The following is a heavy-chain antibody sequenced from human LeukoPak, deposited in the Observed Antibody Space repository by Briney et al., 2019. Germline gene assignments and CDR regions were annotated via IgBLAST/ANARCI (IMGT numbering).Heavy chain of an antibody. CDR1: GFIFSSYG. Sequence: PGGSLRLSCAASGFIFSSYGMHWVRQAPGKGLEWVAVIWYDGSNRYYADSVKGRFTISRDNSKNTLYLQMNSLRAEDTAVYYCARGYLGYCSSTSCELDYWGQGTLVTVSS. D-gene: IGHD2-2*01. CDR2: IWYDGSNR. V-gene: IGHV3-33*08. CDR3: ARGYLGYCSSTSCELDY. J-gene: IGHJ4*02.